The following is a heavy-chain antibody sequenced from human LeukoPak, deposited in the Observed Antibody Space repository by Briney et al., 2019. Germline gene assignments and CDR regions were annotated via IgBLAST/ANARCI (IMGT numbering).Heavy chain of an antibody. CDR1: GGSFSGYY. J-gene: IGHJ4*02. CDR3: ARGHPSIAAAGTYFDY. D-gene: IGHD6-13*01. Sequence: PSETLSLTCAVYGGSFSGYYWSWIRQPPGKGLEWIGEINHSGSTNYNPSLKSRVTISVDTSKNQFSLKLSSVTAADTAVYYCARGHPSIAAAGTYFDYWAREPWSPSPQ. V-gene: IGHV4-34*01. CDR2: INHSGST.